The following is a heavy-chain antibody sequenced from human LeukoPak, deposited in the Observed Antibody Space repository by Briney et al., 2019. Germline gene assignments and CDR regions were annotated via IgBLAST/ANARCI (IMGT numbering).Heavy chain of an antibody. CDR3: VRGRFGSSGWRTEFEY. V-gene: IGHV4-34*01. Sequence: SETLSLTCAVYGFSFSGYYWSWVRQPPGKGLEWIVEINHSGSTYYNPSIKRRVTISVDTSKNQFSLKLSSVTAADTAVYYCVRGRFGSSGWRTEFEYWGQGTLVTVSS. CDR2: INHSGST. CDR1: GFSFSGYY. D-gene: IGHD6-19*01. J-gene: IGHJ4*02.